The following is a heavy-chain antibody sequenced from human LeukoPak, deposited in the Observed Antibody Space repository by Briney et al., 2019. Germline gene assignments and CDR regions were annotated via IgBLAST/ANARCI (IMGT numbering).Heavy chain of an antibody. CDR3: AKGHSEDGTGFDY. CDR1: GLTFSSYA. V-gene: IGHV3-23*01. Sequence: PAQSLRPSCAASGLTFSSYAMSWVRQAPGKGLQWDSAISGGGGRTYDADSVEGGFTISRDNSKNTVYVQMSSLSAEDTAVYYCAKGHSEDGTGFDYWGQGTLVTVSS. CDR2: ISGGGGRT. J-gene: IGHJ4*02. D-gene: IGHD1-1*01.